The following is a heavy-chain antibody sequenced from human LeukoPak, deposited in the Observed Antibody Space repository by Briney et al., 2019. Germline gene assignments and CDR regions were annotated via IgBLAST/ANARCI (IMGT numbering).Heavy chain of an antibody. Sequence: ASVKVSCKASGYTFATYGISWVRQAPGQGLEWMGWVSAYNGDTNYAQKFQGRVTMTIDSSTSTVYMELTSLRSDDTAVYYCATLDGIAAGYWGQGTLVTVSS. V-gene: IGHV1-18*01. J-gene: IGHJ4*02. D-gene: IGHD6-13*01. CDR3: ATLDGIAAGY. CDR2: VSAYNGDT. CDR1: GYTFATYG.